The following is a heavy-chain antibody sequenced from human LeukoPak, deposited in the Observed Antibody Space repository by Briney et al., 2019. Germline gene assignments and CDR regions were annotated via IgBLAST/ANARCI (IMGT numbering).Heavy chain of an antibody. CDR2: IHYSGTT. CDR3: AKQKLDSGSGHYYFDY. Sequence: KPSVTLSLTCTVSRGSISGSYWSWLRQPPGKGLEWIGYIHYSGTTRYNPSLESRTSISVDMSKNQFSLRLSSVTAADTATYYCAKQKLDSGSGHYYFDYWGQGTLVTVSS. D-gene: IGHD2-15*01. J-gene: IGHJ4*02. CDR1: RGSISGSY. V-gene: IGHV4-59*01.